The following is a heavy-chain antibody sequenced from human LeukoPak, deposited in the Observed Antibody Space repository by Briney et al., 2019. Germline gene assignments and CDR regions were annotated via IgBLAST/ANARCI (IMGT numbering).Heavy chain of an antibody. V-gene: IGHV4-61*01. CDR2: VYDSGST. J-gene: IGHJ4*02. CDR3: ARERRDGYKVYFDY. D-gene: IGHD5-24*01. Sequence: SETVSLTCTVSGYSISSGYYWSWIRQPPGKGLEWIGFVYDSGSTNYNPSLKSRVTISVDTSKNQFSLRLSSVTAADTAVYYCARERRDGYKVYFDYWGRGTLVTVSP. CDR1: GYSISSGYY.